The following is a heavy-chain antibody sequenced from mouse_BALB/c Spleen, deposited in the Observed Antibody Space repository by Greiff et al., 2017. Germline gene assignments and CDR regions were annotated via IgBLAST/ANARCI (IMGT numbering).Heavy chain of an antibody. V-gene: IGHV5-9-1*01. CDR1: GFTFSSYA. Sequence: EVMLVESGGGLVKPGGSLKLSCAASGFTFSSYAMSWVRQTPEKRLEWVATISSGGSYTYYPDSVKGRFTISRDNAKNTLYLQMSSLRSEDTAMYYCARPIYYGNYEDAMDYWGQGTSVTVSS. CDR3: ARPIYYGNYEDAMDY. D-gene: IGHD2-1*01. CDR2: ISSGGSYT. J-gene: IGHJ4*01.